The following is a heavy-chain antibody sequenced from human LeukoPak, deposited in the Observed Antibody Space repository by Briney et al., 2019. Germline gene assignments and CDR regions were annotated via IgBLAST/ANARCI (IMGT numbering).Heavy chain of an antibody. CDR3: AGLVVETATIDY. Sequence: KPSETLSLTCTVSGGSISSSNYYWGWIRQPPGKGLEWIGNIFYSGSTHYNPSLKSRVTISVDTSKNQFSLKLNSVTAADTAVYHCAGLVVETATIDYWGQGTLVTVSS. V-gene: IGHV4-39*01. CDR2: IFYSGST. D-gene: IGHD2-21*02. J-gene: IGHJ4*02. CDR1: GGSISSSNYY.